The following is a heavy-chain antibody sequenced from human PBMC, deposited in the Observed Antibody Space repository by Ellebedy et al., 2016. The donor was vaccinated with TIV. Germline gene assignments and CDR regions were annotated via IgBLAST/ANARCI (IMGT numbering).Heavy chain of an antibody. CDR2: INAYNGNT. CDR1: GYSFTSYG. V-gene: IGHV1-18*04. J-gene: IGHJ1*01. CDR3: AREIGAGPVVFQY. D-gene: IGHD6-19*01. Sequence: AASVKVSCKASGYSFTSYGISWVRRAPGQGLEWMGWINAYNGNTNIAQKFQGRVTMTTDTSTSTAYMEVRRLRSDDTAVYYCAREIGAGPVVFQYWGQGTLVIVSS.